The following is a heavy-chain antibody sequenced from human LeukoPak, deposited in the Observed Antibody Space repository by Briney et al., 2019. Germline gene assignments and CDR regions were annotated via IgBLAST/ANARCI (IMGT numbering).Heavy chain of an antibody. Sequence: PGGSLRLSCAASGFTFSSYAMSWVRQAPGKGLEWVSAISGSGGGTYYADSVKGRFTISRDNSKNTLYLQMNSLRAEDTAVYYCAKGDHDIVVVPAAIGYWGQGTLVTVSS. CDR2: ISGSGGGT. J-gene: IGHJ4*02. CDR1: GFTFSSYA. CDR3: AKGDHDIVVVPAAIGY. D-gene: IGHD2-2*02. V-gene: IGHV3-23*01.